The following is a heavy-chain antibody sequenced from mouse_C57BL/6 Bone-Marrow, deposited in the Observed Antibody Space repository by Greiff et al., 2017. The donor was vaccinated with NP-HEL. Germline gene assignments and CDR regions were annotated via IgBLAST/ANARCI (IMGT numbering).Heavy chain of an antibody. CDR2: INPNNGGT. D-gene: IGHD4-1*01. J-gene: IGHJ3*01. Sequence: VQLQQSGPELVKPGASVKISCKASGYTFTDYYMNWVKQSHGKSLEWIGDINPNNGGTSYNQKFKGKATLTVDKSSSTAYMELRSLTSEDSAVYYCASPPGAYWGQGTLVTVSA. CDR3: ASPPGAY. V-gene: IGHV1-26*01. CDR1: GYTFTDYY.